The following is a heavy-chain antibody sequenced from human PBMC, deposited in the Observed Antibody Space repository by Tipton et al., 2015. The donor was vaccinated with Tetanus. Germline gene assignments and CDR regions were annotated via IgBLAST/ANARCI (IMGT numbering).Heavy chain of an antibody. Sequence: TLSLTCTVSGGSISGSYWNWIRQPPGKGLEWIGYVYYNGNTHYNPALKSRVTISVDTSKNQFSLKLGSVTAADTAVYYCARANYDFPKKGPFDSWGQGTLVIVSS. D-gene: IGHD3-3*01. J-gene: IGHJ4*02. CDR1: GGSISGSY. CDR2: VYYNGNT. CDR3: ARANYDFPKKGPFDS. V-gene: IGHV4-59*07.